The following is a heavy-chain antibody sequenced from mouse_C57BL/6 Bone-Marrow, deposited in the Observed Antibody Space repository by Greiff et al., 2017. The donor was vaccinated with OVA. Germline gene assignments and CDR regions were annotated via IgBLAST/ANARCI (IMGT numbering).Heavy chain of an antibody. CDR1: GFTFSDYY. CDR3: ARQGTTGAY. J-gene: IGHJ3*01. Sequence: EVKVEESGGGLVQPGGSLKLSCAASGFTFSDYYMYWVRQTPEKRLEWVAYISNGGGSTYYPDTVKGRFTISRDNAKNTLYLQMSRLKSEDTAMYYCARQGTTGAYWGQGTLVTVSA. CDR2: ISNGGGST. D-gene: IGHD1-1*01. V-gene: IGHV5-12*01.